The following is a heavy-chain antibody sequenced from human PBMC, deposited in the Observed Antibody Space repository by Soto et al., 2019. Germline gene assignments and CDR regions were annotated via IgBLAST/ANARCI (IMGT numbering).Heavy chain of an antibody. J-gene: IGHJ4*02. V-gene: IGHV4-59*01. Sequence: XETLSLTCTVSGCSLSSYYWTWIRQSPGKGLEWIGYVYFSGNTNYNPSLKSRVAISIDTSKNQFSLRLASVTAADTAFYYCGSVRPSGYVLYWGQGTLVTVSS. CDR3: GSVRPSGYVLY. CDR2: VYFSGNT. D-gene: IGHD6-25*01. CDR1: GCSLSSYY.